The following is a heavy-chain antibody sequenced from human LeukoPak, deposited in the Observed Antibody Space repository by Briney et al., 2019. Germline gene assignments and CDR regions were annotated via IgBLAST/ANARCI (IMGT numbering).Heavy chain of an antibody. V-gene: IGHV4-31*03. Sequence: SETLSLSCTVSGGSISSGGYYWSWIRQHPGKGLEWIGYIYYSGSTYYNPSLKSRVTISVDTSKNQFSLKLSSVTAADTAVYYCARDLGYCTNGVCHTRFDYWGQGTLVAVSS. J-gene: IGHJ4*02. CDR2: IYYSGST. D-gene: IGHD2-8*01. CDR3: ARDLGYCTNGVCHTRFDY. CDR1: GGSISSGGYY.